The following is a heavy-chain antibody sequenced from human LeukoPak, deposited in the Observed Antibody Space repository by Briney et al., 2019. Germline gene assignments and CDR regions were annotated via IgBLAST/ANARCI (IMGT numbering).Heavy chain of an antibody. Sequence: SETLSLTCTVSGGSISSSSYYWGWIRQPPGKGLEWIGSIYYSGSTYYNPSLKSRVTISVGTSKNQFSLKLSSVTAADTAVYYCARRRGGWTDYWGQGTLVTVSS. J-gene: IGHJ4*02. V-gene: IGHV4-39*01. CDR3: ARRRGGWTDY. D-gene: IGHD6-19*01. CDR2: IYYSGST. CDR1: GGSISSSSYY.